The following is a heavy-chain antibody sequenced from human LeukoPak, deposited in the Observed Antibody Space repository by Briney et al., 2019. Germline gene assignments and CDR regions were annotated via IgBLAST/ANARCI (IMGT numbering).Heavy chain of an antibody. CDR3: ARAPRWTIAARPLDY. CDR1: EFTFSSYS. CDR2: VNHSGST. J-gene: IGHJ4*02. D-gene: IGHD6-6*01. Sequence: PGGSLRLSCAASEFTFSSYSMNWIRQPPGKGLEWIGEVNHSGSTNYNPSLKSRVTISVDTSKNQFSLKLSFVTAADTALYYCARAPRWTIAARPLDYWGQGTLVTVSS. V-gene: IGHV4-34*01.